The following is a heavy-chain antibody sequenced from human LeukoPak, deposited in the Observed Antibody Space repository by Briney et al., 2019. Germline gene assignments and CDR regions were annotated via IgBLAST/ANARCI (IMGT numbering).Heavy chain of an antibody. CDR1: GFIFSSFG. Sequence: GGSLRLSCAGSGFIFSSFGIPWVRQAPDKGLEWVAVIWYDGSNKYYADSVKGRFTISRDNSKNTVYLQMNSLRAEDTAVYYCARGMGTSSSWGEYWGQGTLVTVST. CDR3: ARGMGTSSSWGEY. V-gene: IGHV3-33*01. D-gene: IGHD6-13*01. CDR2: IWYDGSNK. J-gene: IGHJ4*02.